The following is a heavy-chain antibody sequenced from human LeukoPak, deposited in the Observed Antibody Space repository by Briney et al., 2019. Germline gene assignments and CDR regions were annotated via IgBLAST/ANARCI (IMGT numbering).Heavy chain of an antibody. V-gene: IGHV1-46*01. Sequence: ASVKVSCKASGYTFTSYYMHWVRQAPGQGLEWMGIINPSGGNTSYAQKFQGRVTMTRDTSTSTVYMELSSLRSEDTAVYYCARGYCSGGSCYSVGMDVWGQGTTVTVSS. CDR3: ARGYCSGGSCYSVGMDV. CDR2: INPSGGNT. D-gene: IGHD2-15*01. CDR1: GYTFTSYY. J-gene: IGHJ6*02.